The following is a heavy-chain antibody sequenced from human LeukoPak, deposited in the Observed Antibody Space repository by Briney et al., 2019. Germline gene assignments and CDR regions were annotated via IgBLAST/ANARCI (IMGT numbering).Heavy chain of an antibody. V-gene: IGHV1-18*01. J-gene: IGHJ3*01. D-gene: IGHD3-22*01. CDR3: ARDRSEHYDRSAYSWNDAFDL. CDR2: INTYNGNT. CDR1: DYTFITYG. Sequence: ASVKVSCKASDYTFITYGLSWVRQAPGQGLEWMGWINTYNGNTNYAQKLQGRVTMTTDTSTNTAYMELRSLRSDDTAVYYCARDRSEHYDRSAYSWNDAFDLWGQGTMATVSS.